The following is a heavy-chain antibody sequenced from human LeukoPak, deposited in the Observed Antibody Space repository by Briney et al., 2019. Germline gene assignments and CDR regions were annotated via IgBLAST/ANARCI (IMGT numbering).Heavy chain of an antibody. CDR2: ISWSSGSI. Sequence: GGSLRLSCAASGFTFDDYAMPWVRRAPGKGLEWVSGISWSSGSIGYADSVKGRFTISRDNAKNSLYLQMNSLRAEDTALYYCAKDGPDRGSFDYWGQGTLVTVSS. D-gene: IGHD1-14*01. CDR1: GFTFDDYA. CDR3: AKDGPDRGSFDY. V-gene: IGHV3-9*01. J-gene: IGHJ4*02.